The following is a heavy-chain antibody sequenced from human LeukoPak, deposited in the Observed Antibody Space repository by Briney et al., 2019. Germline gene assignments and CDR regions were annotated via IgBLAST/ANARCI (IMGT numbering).Heavy chain of an antibody. CDR2: INHSGST. J-gene: IGHJ6*03. Sequence: PSETLSLTCAVYGGSFSGYYWSWIRQPPGKGLEWIGEINHSGSTNYNPSLKSRVTISVDTSKNQFSLKLSSVTAADTAVYYCARGGSSWLSLANYYYYMDVWGKGTTVTISS. V-gene: IGHV4-34*01. CDR3: ARGGSSWLSLANYYYYMDV. CDR1: GGSFSGYY. D-gene: IGHD6-13*01.